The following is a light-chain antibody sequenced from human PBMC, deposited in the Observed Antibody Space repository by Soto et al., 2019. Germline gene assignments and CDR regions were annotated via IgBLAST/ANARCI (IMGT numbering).Light chain of an antibody. Sequence: QSALTQPASVSGSPGQSITISCTGSSSDVGAYNYVSWFQQHPDKAPKFMIYEVRNRPSGVSNRFSGSKSGNTASLTVSGLQAEDEADYYCSSYTTSNTYVFGTGTKLTVL. CDR2: EVR. V-gene: IGLV2-14*01. J-gene: IGLJ1*01. CDR3: SSYTTSNTYV. CDR1: SSDVGAYNY.